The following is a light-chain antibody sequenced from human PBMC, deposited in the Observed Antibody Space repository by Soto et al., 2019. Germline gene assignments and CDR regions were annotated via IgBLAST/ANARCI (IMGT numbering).Light chain of an antibody. CDR1: TGAVTLAYD. V-gene: IGLV7-43*01. Sequence: QAVVTQEPSLTVSPGGTVTLTCASSTGAVTLAYDPNWFQQKPGQAPRALIYSTNNKHSWTPARFSASLLGDKAALTLSDVQPEDEAEYYCQLYHSGGTVFGGGTKLTVL. J-gene: IGLJ2*01. CDR2: STN. CDR3: QLYHSGGTV.